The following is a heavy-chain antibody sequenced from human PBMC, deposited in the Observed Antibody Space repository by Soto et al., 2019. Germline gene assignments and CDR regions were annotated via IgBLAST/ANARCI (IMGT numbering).Heavy chain of an antibody. CDR1: GDTLNNYA. CDR3: ATLASGGYFFQY. CDR2: ILPIFKTP. Sequence: QVQLVQSGAEVKKPGSSVKVSCKASGDTLNNYAINWVRQAPGQGLEWMGGILPIFKTPTYAQKFQGRVTIAADESTSTAHMEVSSLRSDDTAVYFFATLASGGYFFQYWGQGTLVTVSS. J-gene: IGHJ4*02. D-gene: IGHD5-12*01. V-gene: IGHV1-69*01.